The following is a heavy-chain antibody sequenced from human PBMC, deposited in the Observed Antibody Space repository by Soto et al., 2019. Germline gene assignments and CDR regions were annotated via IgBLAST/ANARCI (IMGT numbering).Heavy chain of an antibody. CDR2: INVYNGNT. CDR1: GYTFTNYG. V-gene: IGHV1-18*01. D-gene: IGHD3-10*01. J-gene: IGHJ5*02. CDR3: ARGVGSVSYYNQYNWFDP. Sequence: QVQLVQSGGEVKKPGASVKVSCKASGYTFTNYGISWVRQAPGQGLEWMGWINVYNGNTKYAQKVQGRVTMTTDTSTSTALMGLRSLRSDDTAVYYCARGVGSVSYYNQYNWFDPWGQGTLGTVSS.